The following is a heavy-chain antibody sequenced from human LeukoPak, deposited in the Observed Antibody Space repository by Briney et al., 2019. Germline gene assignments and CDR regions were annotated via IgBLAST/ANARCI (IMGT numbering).Heavy chain of an antibody. Sequence: ASVKVSCKASGYTFTGYYMHWVRQAPGQGLEWMGWINPNSGGTNYAQKFQGRVTMTRDTSVSTAYMELSRLRSDDTAVYYCARGVGSLNWFDPWGQGTLVTVSS. CDR3: ARGVGSLNWFDP. CDR1: GYTFTGYY. J-gene: IGHJ5*02. V-gene: IGHV1-2*02. CDR2: INPNSGGT. D-gene: IGHD3-10*01.